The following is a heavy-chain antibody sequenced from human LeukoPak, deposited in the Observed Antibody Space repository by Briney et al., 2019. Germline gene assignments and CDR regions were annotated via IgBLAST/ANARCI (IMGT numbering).Heavy chain of an antibody. Sequence: SETLSLTCTVSGASISGHYWIWIRQPPGRGLEWIGYVYSSGSTNYNPSLKSRVTTSVDTSKNQFSLKLSSVTAADTAVYYCARDSSGYNWFDPWGQGTLVTVSS. D-gene: IGHD3-22*01. J-gene: IGHJ5*02. CDR3: ARDSSGYNWFDP. V-gene: IGHV4-59*11. CDR1: GASISGHY. CDR2: VYSSGST.